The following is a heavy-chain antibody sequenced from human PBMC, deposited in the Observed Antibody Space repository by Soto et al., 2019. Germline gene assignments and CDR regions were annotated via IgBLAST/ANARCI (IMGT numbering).Heavy chain of an antibody. V-gene: IGHV4-4*02. CDR2: IYHSGMA. CDR1: GTSISSTFW. J-gene: IGHJ4*02. D-gene: IGHD2-21*01. CDR3: ATLPPRIVVVMSPFPS. Sequence: VQLRQSGSGLVKPSGTLSLTCFVSGTSISSTFWWTWVRQAPGKGLEWIGEIYHSGMAKYNPSLKRRVPISVDKSSNQVSLPLTSVTAADTAMYYCATLPPRIVVVMSPFPSWGQGTPVTVSS.